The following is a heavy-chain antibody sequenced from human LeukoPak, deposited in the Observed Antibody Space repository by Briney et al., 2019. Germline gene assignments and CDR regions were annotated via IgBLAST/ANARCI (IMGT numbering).Heavy chain of an antibody. J-gene: IGHJ4*02. CDR2: ISTSSSHI. V-gene: IGHV3-21*01. D-gene: IGHD5-12*01. CDR3: ARDYDEDY. Sequence: MTGVSLRLSCAASGFTFSTYSMNWVRQAPGKGLEWVSSISTSSSHIYHADSVKGRFTISRDNAKNSLYLQMHSLRAEDTAVYYCARDYDEDYWGQGTLVTVSS. CDR1: GFTFSTYS.